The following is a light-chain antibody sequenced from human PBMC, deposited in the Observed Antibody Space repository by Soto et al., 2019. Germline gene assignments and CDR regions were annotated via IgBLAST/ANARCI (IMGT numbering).Light chain of an antibody. CDR1: QSVSSN. J-gene: IGKJ5*01. Sequence: EMVMRRSPATLSLSPEERATLSCRTSQSVSSNLAWYQQKPGQAPRLLIYGASTRATGIPARFSGSGSGTEFTLTISSLQSEDFAVYYCQQYNNWPITFGQGTLLEIK. CDR2: GAS. V-gene: IGKV3-15*01. CDR3: QQYNNWPIT.